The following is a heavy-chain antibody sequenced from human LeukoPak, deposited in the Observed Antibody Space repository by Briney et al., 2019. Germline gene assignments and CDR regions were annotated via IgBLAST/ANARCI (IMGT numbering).Heavy chain of an antibody. V-gene: IGHV4-59*08. Sequence: PSETLSLTCTVSGGSISSYYWSWIRQPPGKGLEWIGYICYSGSTNYNPSLKSRVTISVDTSKNQFSLKLSSVTAADTAVYYCARLIARGRYFDWLLLGYFDYWGQGTLVTVSS. CDR1: GGSISSYY. J-gene: IGHJ4*02. CDR3: ARLIARGRYFDWLLLGYFDY. CDR2: ICYSGST. D-gene: IGHD3-9*01.